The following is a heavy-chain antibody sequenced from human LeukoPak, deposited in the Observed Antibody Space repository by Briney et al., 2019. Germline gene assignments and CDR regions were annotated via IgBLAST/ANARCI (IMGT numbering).Heavy chain of an antibody. CDR1: GFTFDDYA. Sequence: GRSLRLSCAASGFTFDDYAMHWVRQAPGKGLEWVSGISLNSGSIGYADSVKGRFTISRDNAKNSLYLQMNSLRAEDTALYYCAKDSLRYCSSTSCYQFDYWGQGTLVTVSS. CDR2: ISLNSGSI. CDR3: AKDSLRYCSSTSCYQFDY. D-gene: IGHD2-2*01. J-gene: IGHJ4*02. V-gene: IGHV3-9*01.